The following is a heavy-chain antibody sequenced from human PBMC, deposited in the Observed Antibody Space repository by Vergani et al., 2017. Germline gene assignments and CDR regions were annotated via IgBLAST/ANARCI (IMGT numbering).Heavy chain of an antibody. CDR2: ISGSGGST. CDR3: AKAWSGLLNGRIYYYYYMDV. J-gene: IGHJ6*03. D-gene: IGHD2/OR15-2a*01. CDR1: GFTFSSYA. Sequence: EVQLLESGGGLVQPGGSLRLSCAASGFTFSSYAMSWVRQAPGKGLEWVSAISGSGGSTYYADSVKSRFTISRDNSKNTLYLQMNSLITEDTAVYYCAKAWSGLLNGRIYYYYYMDVWGKGTTVTVSS. V-gene: IGHV3-23*01.